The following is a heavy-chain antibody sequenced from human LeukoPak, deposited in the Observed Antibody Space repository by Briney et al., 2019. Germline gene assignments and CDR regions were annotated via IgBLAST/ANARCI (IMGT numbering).Heavy chain of an antibody. CDR2: SDGSST. CDR1: GFTFSNYW. V-gene: IGHV3-74*01. D-gene: IGHD3-3*01. CDR3: AMVFSVFGVVIPPDY. J-gene: IGHJ4*02. Sequence: GGSLRLSCAASGFTFSNYWMHWVRQAPGKGLEWVSRSDGSSTSYAYSEKGRFTISRDNAKNTLYLQMNSLRAEDTAVYYCAMVFSVFGVVIPPDYWGQGTLVTVSS.